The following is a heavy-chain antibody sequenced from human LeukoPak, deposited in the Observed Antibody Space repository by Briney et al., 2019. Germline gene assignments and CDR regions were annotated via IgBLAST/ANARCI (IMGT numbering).Heavy chain of an antibody. D-gene: IGHD3-22*01. CDR2: ISSSGSTV. CDR1: GFTFSSYA. Sequence: GGSLRLSCAASGFTFSSYAMSWVRQAPGKGLEWISYISSSGSTVYYADSVKGRFSISRDSAKNSLYLQMNSLRAEDTAVYFCARVGSSGFHYFDFWGQGTLVTVSS. V-gene: IGHV3-48*03. CDR3: ARVGSSGFHYFDF. J-gene: IGHJ4*02.